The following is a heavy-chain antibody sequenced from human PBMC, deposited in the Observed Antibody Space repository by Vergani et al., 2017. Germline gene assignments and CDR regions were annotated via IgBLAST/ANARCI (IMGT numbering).Heavy chain of an antibody. Sequence: QVQLPESGPGLVKPSQTLSLPCTVSGGSISSGDYYWSWIRQPPGKGLEWIGYIYYSGTTYYNPSLESRLTISLDTSENHLSLKLTSVTAADTAVYYCARQKDYYMDVWGKGATVTVS. J-gene: IGHJ6*03. V-gene: IGHV4-30-4*08. CDR2: IYYSGTT. CDR3: ARQKDYYMDV. CDR1: GGSISSGDYY.